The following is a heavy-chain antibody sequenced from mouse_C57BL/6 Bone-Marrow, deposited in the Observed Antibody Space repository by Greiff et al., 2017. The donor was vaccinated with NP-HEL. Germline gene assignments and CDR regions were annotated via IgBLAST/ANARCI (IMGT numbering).Heavy chain of an antibody. CDR1: GFTFSSYA. CDR2: ISDGGSYT. V-gene: IGHV5-4*03. J-gene: IGHJ2*01. CDR3: ARGDGY. Sequence: EVKLQESGGGLVKPGGSLKLSCAASGFTFSSYAMSWVRQTPEKRLEWVATISDGGSYTYYPDNVKGRFTISRDNAKNNRYLQMSHLKSEDTAMYYCARGDGYWGQGTTLTVSS.